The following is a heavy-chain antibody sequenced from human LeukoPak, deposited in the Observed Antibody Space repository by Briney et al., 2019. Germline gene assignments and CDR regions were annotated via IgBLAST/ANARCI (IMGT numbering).Heavy chain of an antibody. CDR2: IVPDTGGV. V-gene: IGHV1-2*02. D-gene: IGHD2-15*01. Sequence: ASVKVSCKASGYTFTGYYMRWVRQTPGQGLEWMGYIVPDTGGVDYDQRFQGRVTMTRDKSISTVYMELSSLKSDDTAVYYCATEDKYCSGGNCGKFWGQGTLVTVSS. CDR1: GYTFTGYY. J-gene: IGHJ4*02. CDR3: ATEDKYCSGGNCGKF.